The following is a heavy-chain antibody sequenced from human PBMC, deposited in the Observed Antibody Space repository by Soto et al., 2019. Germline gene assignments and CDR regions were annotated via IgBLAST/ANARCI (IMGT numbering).Heavy chain of an antibody. V-gene: IGHV3-33*01. J-gene: IGHJ3*02. D-gene: IGHD5-12*01. CDR2: IGYDGSSK. Sequence: QVQLVESGGGVVQPGRSLRLSCAASGFTFSRFGMNWVRQAPGKGLEWVAGIGYDGSSKYYADSVKGRLTIFRDNSKNTLYVQMNSLRVEDTAAYYCARDRVSYSGYGEAFDIWGQGTMVTVSS. CDR1: GFTFSRFG. CDR3: ARDRVSYSGYGEAFDI.